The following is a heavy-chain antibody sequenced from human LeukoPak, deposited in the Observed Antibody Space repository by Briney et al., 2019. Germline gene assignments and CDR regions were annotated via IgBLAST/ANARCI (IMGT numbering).Heavy chain of an antibody. Sequence: PSETLSLTCTVSGGSISSYYWSWIRQPPGKGLEWIGYIYYSGSTNYNPSLKSRVTISVDTSKNQFSLKLSSVTAADTAVYYCARYSSYYYYGMDGWGQGTTVTVSS. V-gene: IGHV4-59*01. D-gene: IGHD6-13*01. CDR2: IYYSGST. J-gene: IGHJ6*02. CDR3: ARYSSYYYYGMDG. CDR1: GGSISSYY.